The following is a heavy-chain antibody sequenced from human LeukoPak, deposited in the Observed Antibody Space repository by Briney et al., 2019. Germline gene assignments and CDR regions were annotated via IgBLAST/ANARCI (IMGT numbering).Heavy chain of an antibody. CDR3: ARDKRSIAARPPYYYMDV. J-gene: IGHJ6*03. D-gene: IGHD6-6*01. V-gene: IGHV1-2*02. Sequence: EASVKVSCKASGYTVTGYYMHWVRQAPGQGLEGLGWINPNSGGTNYAQKFQGRVTMTRDTSISTAYMELSRLRSDDTAVYYCARDKRSIAARPPYYYMDVWGKGTTVTVSS. CDR2: INPNSGGT. CDR1: GYTVTGYY.